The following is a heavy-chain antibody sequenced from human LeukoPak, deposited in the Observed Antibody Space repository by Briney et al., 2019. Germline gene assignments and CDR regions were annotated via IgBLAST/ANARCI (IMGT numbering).Heavy chain of an antibody. CDR1: GFTFSSYS. D-gene: IGHD3-10*01. CDR2: SSDSGGST. V-gene: IGHV3-23*01. J-gene: IGHJ4*02. CDR3: AKVLLWFGELRGADY. Sequence: WGSLTLSCAASGFTFSSYSMSWVRQAPPKGREWVSASSDSGGSTYYEHSLKGRFTISRNNSKNPLYLEMNRVSAADTAVYYCAKVLLWFGELRGADYWGQGTLVTVSS.